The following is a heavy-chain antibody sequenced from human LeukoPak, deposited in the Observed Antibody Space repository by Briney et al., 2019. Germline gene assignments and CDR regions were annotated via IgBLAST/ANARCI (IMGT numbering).Heavy chain of an antibody. CDR2: IYHSGST. CDR1: GYSISSGYF. J-gene: IGHJ4*02. CDR3: AANSADYNTLGSSYKV. Sequence: SETLSLTCTVSGYSISSGYFWGWIRQPPGKGLEWIGSIYHSGSTSYNPSLKSRLTISVDTSKNQFSLKLTSVTAADTAVYYCAANSADYNTLGSSYKVWGQGTLVTVSS. D-gene: IGHD3-10*01. V-gene: IGHV4-38-2*02.